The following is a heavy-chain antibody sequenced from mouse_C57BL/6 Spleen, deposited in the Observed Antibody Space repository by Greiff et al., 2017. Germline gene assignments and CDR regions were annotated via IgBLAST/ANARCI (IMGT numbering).Heavy chain of an antibody. J-gene: IGHJ3*01. Sequence: EVQVVESGGDLVKPGGSLKLSCAASGFTFSSYGMSWVRQTPDKRLEWVATISSGGSYTYYPDSVKVRFTISRDNAKNTLYLQMSSLKSEDTAMYYCARQGDGYSFAYWGQGTLVTVSA. CDR1: GFTFSSYG. V-gene: IGHV5-6*01. CDR3: ARQGDGYSFAY. D-gene: IGHD2-3*01. CDR2: ISSGGSYT.